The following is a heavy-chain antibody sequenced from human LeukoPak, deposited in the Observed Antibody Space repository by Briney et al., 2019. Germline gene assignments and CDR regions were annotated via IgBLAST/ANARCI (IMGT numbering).Heavy chain of an antibody. CDR2: ISGSGGST. V-gene: IGHV3-23*01. J-gene: IGHJ4*02. Sequence: PGGSLRLSRAASGFTFSSYAMSWVRQAPGKGLEWVSAISGSGGSTYYADSVKGRFTISRDNYKNMLYLQMNSLRAEDTAVYYCARNYYDSSGYSLSGYWGQGTLVTVSS. CDR3: ARNYYDSSGYSLSGY. D-gene: IGHD3-22*01. CDR1: GFTFSSYA.